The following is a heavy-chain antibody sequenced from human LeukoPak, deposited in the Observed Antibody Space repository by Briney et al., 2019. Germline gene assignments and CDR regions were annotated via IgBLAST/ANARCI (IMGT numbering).Heavy chain of an antibody. CDR2: IIPIFGTA. J-gene: IGHJ3*02. CDR3: AKSQGGTDAFDI. CDR1: GGTFSSYA. D-gene: IGHD1-26*01. V-gene: IGHV1-69*01. Sequence: GASVKVSCKASGGTFSSYAISWVRQAPGQGLERMGGIIPIFGTADYAQKFQGRVTITADESTSTAYMELSSLRSEDTAVYYCAKSQGGTDAFDIWGQGTMVTVSS.